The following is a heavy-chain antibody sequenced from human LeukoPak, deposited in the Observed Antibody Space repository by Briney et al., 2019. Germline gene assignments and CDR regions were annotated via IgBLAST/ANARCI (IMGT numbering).Heavy chain of an antibody. D-gene: IGHD3-16*02. CDR1: GGPISSSNW. J-gene: IGHJ5*02. CDR3: ARECYDYVWGSYRFVDP. CDR2: IYHSGST. V-gene: IGHV4-4*02. Sequence: SGTLSLTCAVSGGPISSSNWWSWVRQPPGKGLEWIGEIYHSGSTNYNPSLKSRVTISVDKSKNQFSLKLSSVTAADTAVYYCARECYDYVWGSYRFVDPWGQGTLVTVSS.